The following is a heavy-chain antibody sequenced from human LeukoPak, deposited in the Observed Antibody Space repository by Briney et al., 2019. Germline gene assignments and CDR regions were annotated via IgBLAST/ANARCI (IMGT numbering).Heavy chain of an antibody. CDR3: ARARNPIYGDYGYFDY. CDR1: GFTFSSYS. D-gene: IGHD4-17*01. J-gene: IGHJ4*02. Sequence: PGGSLRLSCAASGFTFSSYSMNWVRQAPGKGLEWVSSISSSSSYIYYADSVKGRFTISRDNAKNSLYLQMNSLRAEDTAVYYCARARNPIYGDYGYFDYWGQGTLVTVSS. CDR2: ISSSSSYI. V-gene: IGHV3-21*01.